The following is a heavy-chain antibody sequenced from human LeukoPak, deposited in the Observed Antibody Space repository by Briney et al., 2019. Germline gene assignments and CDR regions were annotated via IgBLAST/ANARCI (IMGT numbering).Heavy chain of an antibody. V-gene: IGHV1-18*01. CDR1: GYTFSSYG. Sequence: ASEKVSGKASGYTFSSYGISWVRQAPGQGLEWMGWISAYNGNTNYAQKLQGRVTMTTDTSTSTAYMELRSLRSDDTAVYYCARGVLLWFGESRRNDAFDIWGQGTMVTVSS. CDR2: ISAYNGNT. D-gene: IGHD3-10*01. J-gene: IGHJ3*02. CDR3: ARGVLLWFGESRRNDAFDI.